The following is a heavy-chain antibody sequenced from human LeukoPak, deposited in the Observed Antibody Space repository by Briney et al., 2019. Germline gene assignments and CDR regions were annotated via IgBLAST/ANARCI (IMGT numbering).Heavy chain of an antibody. CDR3: ARGTDTAMDAPFDY. V-gene: IGHV4-4*07. CDR2: IYTSGST. CDR1: GGSISSYY. Sequence: SETLSLTCTVSGGSISSYYWSWIRQPAGKGLEWIGRIYTSGSTNYNPSLKSRVTMSVDTSKDQFSLKLSSVTAADTAVYYCARGTDTAMDAPFDYWGQGTLVTVSS. J-gene: IGHJ4*02. D-gene: IGHD5-18*01.